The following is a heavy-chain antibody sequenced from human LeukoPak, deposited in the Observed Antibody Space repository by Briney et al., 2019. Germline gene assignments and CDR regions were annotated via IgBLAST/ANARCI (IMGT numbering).Heavy chain of an antibody. CDR2: ISGSGGST. D-gene: IGHD3-22*01. J-gene: IGHJ4*02. CDR1: GFTFSSYA. CDR3: AKDGRRHDYYDSSGYTDY. Sequence: PGGSLGLSCAASGFTFSSYAMSWVRQAPGKGLEWVSAISGSGGSTYYADSVKGRFTISRDNSKNTLYLQLNSLRAEDTAVYYCAKDGRRHDYYDSSGYTDYRGQGTLVTVSS. V-gene: IGHV3-23*01.